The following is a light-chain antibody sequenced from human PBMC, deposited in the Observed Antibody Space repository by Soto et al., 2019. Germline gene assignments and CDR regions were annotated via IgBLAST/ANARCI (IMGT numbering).Light chain of an antibody. J-gene: IGKJ3*01. V-gene: IGKV3-20*01. Sequence: IVLTQSPGTLSLSPGERATLSCRASQSFSTSYLAWYQQKPGQAPRLLIYGASSRATGIPDRFSGSGSGTDFTLTISRLEPEDFAVYYCQQYGNAPFTFGPGTKVDIK. CDR3: QQYGNAPFT. CDR1: QSFSTSY. CDR2: GAS.